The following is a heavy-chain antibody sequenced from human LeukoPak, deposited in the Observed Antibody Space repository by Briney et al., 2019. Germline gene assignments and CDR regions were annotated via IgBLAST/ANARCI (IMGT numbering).Heavy chain of an antibody. D-gene: IGHD3-9*01. CDR3: AREPLLTGYTVDDAFDI. V-gene: IGHV4-61*02. Sequence: SETLSLTCTVSGDSISSGDYYWSWIRQPAGKGLEWIGRISSSGSTNYNPSLKSRVTISVDTSKNQFSLKLSSVTAADTAVYYCAREPLLTGYTVDDAFDIWGQGTMVTVSS. J-gene: IGHJ3*02. CDR1: GDSISSGDYY. CDR2: ISSSGST.